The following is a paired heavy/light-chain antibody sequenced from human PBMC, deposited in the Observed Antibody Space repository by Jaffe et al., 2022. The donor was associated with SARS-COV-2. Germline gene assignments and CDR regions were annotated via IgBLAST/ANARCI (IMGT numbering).Light chain of an antibody. Sequence: QSALTQPPSASGSPGQSVTISCTGTSGDVGGYNYISWYQQHPGKAPKLMIFEVRKRPSGVPDRFSGSKSGNTASLTISGLQADDEADYYCSSYANRNSFVFGTGTKVTVL. CDR2: EVR. CDR3: SSYANRNSFV. CDR1: SGDVGGYNY. J-gene: IGLJ1*01. V-gene: IGLV2-8*01.
Heavy chain of an antibody. CDR2: IYSSGST. V-gene: IGHV4-39*01. Sequence: QLHLQESGPGLVKPSETLALTCTVSGGFISSSSYYWGWIRQPPGMGLEWIGSIYSSGSTYQNPSLRSRVIISADTSKNQLSLKLRSVTAADTAVYFCARQGGQQLAESWFDPWGQGTLVTVSS. CDR1: GGFISSSSYY. CDR3: ARQGGQQLAESWFDP. D-gene: IGHD6-13*01. J-gene: IGHJ5*02.